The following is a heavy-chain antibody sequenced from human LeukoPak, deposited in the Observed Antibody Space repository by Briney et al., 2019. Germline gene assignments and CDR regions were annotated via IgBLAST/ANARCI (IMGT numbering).Heavy chain of an antibody. D-gene: IGHD3-10*01. CDR2: IRNDGNKY. CDR3: ARVFGWYMDV. J-gene: IGHJ6*03. CDR1: GFTFSTSG. V-gene: IGHV3-30*02. Sequence: GGSLRLSCVASGFTFSTSGMHWVRQSPGKGLDWVAFIRNDGNKYNYAESVKGRFTISRNNAKNSLYLQMNSLRAEDTAVYYCARVFGWYMDVWGKGTTVTVSS.